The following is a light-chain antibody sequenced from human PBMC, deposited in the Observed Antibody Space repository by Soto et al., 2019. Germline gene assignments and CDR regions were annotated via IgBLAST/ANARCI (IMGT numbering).Light chain of an antibody. J-gene: IGLJ1*01. V-gene: IGLV1-51*01. CDR2: NSD. CDR3: GAWDTSLTVYV. CDR1: SSNIAANS. Sequence: QSALAHPPSVSAAPGQEVTISCSGSSSNIAANSVSWYQHLPGTAPKLLIYNSDRRPSGIPARFSGSKSGTSATLGITGLQTGDEADYYCGAWDTSLTVYVFGSGTKGTVL.